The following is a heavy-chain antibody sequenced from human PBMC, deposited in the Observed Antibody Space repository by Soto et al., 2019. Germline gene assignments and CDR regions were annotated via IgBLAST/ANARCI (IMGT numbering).Heavy chain of an antibody. CDR2: IGGSGGGT. Sequence: GGSLRLSCAASGFTFRSYAMSWVRQAPGKGLEWVSGIGGSGGGTYYADSVKGRFTISRDNSKNTQYLQMNSLRAEDTAVYYCTSLYSSGSPNWFDPWGQGTLVTVSS. CDR3: TSLYSSGSPNWFDP. D-gene: IGHD6-19*01. V-gene: IGHV3-23*01. J-gene: IGHJ5*02. CDR1: GFTFRSYA.